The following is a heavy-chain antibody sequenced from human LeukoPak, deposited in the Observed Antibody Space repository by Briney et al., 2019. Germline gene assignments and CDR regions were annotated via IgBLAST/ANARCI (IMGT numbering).Heavy chain of an antibody. Sequence: PGGSLRLSCAASGFTFSSYSMNWVRQAPGKGLEWGSSISSSSSYIYYTDSVKGRVTISRDNAKTSLYLQMNSLRAQDTAVYYCAKMGLKQWPYNYFDYWGQGTLVTVSS. J-gene: IGHJ4*02. CDR2: ISSSSSYI. CDR1: GFTFSSYS. D-gene: IGHD6-19*01. CDR3: AKMGLKQWPYNYFDY. V-gene: IGHV3-21*04.